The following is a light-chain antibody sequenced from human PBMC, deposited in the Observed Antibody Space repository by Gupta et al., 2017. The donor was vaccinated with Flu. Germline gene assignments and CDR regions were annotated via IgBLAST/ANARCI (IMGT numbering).Light chain of an antibody. CDR2: EVT. J-gene: IGLJ2*01. CDR3: ASYTTANTLV. Sequence: TSNDVAAYDRVSWYQQAPGTAPKLMIYEVTNRPSGVPDRFSGSKSGNTASLTISGLQAEDEADYFCASYTTANTLVFGGGTKLTLL. CDR1: SNDVAAYDR. V-gene: IGLV2-18*02.